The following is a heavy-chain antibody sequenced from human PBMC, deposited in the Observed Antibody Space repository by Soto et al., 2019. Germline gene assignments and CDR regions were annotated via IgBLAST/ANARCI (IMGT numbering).Heavy chain of an antibody. V-gene: IGHV5-10-1*01. D-gene: IGHD6-19*01. CDR3: ARLGQWLFFGGMDV. CDR1: GYSFTRYW. Sequence: GESLKISCQGSGYSFTRYWISWVRQVPGKGLEWMGRIDPSDSYTNYSPSFQGHVTISADKSISTAYLQWSSLKASDTAMYYCARLGQWLFFGGMDVWGQGTTVTVSS. CDR2: IDPSDSYT. J-gene: IGHJ6*02.